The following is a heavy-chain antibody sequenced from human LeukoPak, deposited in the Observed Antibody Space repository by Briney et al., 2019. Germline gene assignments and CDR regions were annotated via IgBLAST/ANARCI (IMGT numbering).Heavy chain of an antibody. CDR1: GFTFSSYA. V-gene: IGHV3-23*01. J-gene: IGHJ4*02. CDR3: ARTTDWGNYFDY. Sequence: GGSLRLSCAASGFTFSSYAMSWVRQAPGKGLEWVSAISGSGGSTYYADSVKGRFTISRDNAKNSLYLQMNSLRAEDTAVYYCARTTDWGNYFDYWGQGTLVTVSS. CDR2: ISGSGGST. D-gene: IGHD1-1*01.